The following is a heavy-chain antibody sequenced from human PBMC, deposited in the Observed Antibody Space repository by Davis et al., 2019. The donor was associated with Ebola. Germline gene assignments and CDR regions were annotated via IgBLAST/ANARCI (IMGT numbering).Heavy chain of an antibody. CDR1: KFTLSSYW. Sequence: PGGSLRLSCAASKFTLSSYWMSWVRQTPGKGLEWVAVIWYDGSNKNYGDSVKGRFTISRDNAKNSLYLQMNSLRAEDTAVYYCAIPDCSGANCYSVYIKNWGQGTLVTVSS. CDR2: IWYDGSNK. CDR3: AIPDCSGANCYSVYIKN. D-gene: IGHD2-15*01. J-gene: IGHJ4*02. V-gene: IGHV3-33*03.